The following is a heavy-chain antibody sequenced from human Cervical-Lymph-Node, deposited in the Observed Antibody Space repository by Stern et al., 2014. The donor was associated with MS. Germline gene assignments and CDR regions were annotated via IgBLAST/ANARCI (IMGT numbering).Heavy chain of an antibody. D-gene: IGHD3/OR15-3a*01. V-gene: IGHV4-30-2*01. CDR3: ARDSYDLTTHSDDGFDV. CDR1: GGSITSGVYS. Sequence: QLQLQESVSGQVKPSQTLHVTCAVSGGSITSGVYSWARIRQPPGNGLEYIGCIYVFGSPNYTPSLKSRFTLLKDTSKNHLLLELHSVTAADTAVYYCARDSYDLTTHSDDGFDVWGQGTMVTTSS. J-gene: IGHJ3*01. CDR2: IYVFGSP.